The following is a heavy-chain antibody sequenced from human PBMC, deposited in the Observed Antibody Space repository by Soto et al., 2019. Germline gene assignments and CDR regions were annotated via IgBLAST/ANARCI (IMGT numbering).Heavy chain of an antibody. Sequence: EVQLVESGGGLVQPGGSLRLSCSASGFTVSSSYINWVRQAPGKGLEWVSTFYSGGKTYYADSVKGRFTISRHSSANTFYLQKTSLRSEDTAVYYCARAGQYGTTGICYLASMGVWGEGTTVTVSP. D-gene: IGHD2-8*01. CDR3: ARAGQYGTTGICYLASMGV. CDR2: FYSGGKT. V-gene: IGHV3-53*04. CDR1: GFTVSSSY. J-gene: IGHJ6*04.